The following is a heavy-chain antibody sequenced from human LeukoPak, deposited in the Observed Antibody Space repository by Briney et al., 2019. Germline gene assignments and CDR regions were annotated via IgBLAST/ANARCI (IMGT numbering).Heavy chain of an antibody. Sequence: GGSLRLSCAASGFSFIDTWMIWVRQAPGKGLEWVGRIKRKTDDGRIDYAARVKGRFSISRDDSTNTLYLQMNSMKIEDTAVYYCTTRYCNGASCYGDAFDIWGQGTMVTVSS. CDR3: TTRYCNGASCYGDAFDI. CDR2: IKRKTDDGRI. J-gene: IGHJ3*02. CDR1: GFSFIDTW. V-gene: IGHV3-15*07. D-gene: IGHD2-2*01.